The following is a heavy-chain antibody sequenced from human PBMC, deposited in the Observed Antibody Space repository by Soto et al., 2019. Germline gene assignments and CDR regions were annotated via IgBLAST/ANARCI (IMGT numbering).Heavy chain of an antibody. J-gene: IGHJ4*02. Sequence: PGGSLRLSCVASGFTFDDYVMHWVRQAPGKGLEWVSGISWNSGSIDYADSVKGRFTISRDNAKNSLLLQMNSLRAEDTALYYCAKDKSGYHPYYFDYWGQGTRVTVS. V-gene: IGHV3-9*01. D-gene: IGHD3-22*01. CDR2: ISWNSGSI. CDR3: AKDKSGYHPYYFDY. CDR1: GFTFDDYV.